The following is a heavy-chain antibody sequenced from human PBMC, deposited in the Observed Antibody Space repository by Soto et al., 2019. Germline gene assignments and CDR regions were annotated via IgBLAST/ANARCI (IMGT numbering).Heavy chain of an antibody. V-gene: IGHV4-59*01. CDR1: GGSINGYY. CDR2: FHFGGST. CDR3: ARASGYSYGYDDFFDN. D-gene: IGHD5-18*01. Sequence: QVQLQESGPGLVKPSETLSLTCTVSGGSINGYYWTWLRQSPTNGLEWIGYFHFGGSTKYNPSLESRLTISADTSKNQISLTLSSVTAADTAVYYCARASGYSYGYDDFFDNWGQGTLANVSS. J-gene: IGHJ4*01.